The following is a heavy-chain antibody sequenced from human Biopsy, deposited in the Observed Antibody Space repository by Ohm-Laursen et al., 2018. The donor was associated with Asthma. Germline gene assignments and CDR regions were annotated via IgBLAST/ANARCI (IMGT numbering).Heavy chain of an antibody. V-gene: IGHV3-7*01. D-gene: IGHD3-3*01. CDR3: ARTFHFWSPYHAEHYQL. CDR2: IKHDGSEK. Sequence: SLRLSCAASGFTFGDYCMSWVHQVPGQGLEWVANIKHDGSEKNHEDSLKGRFTISRDNAKNLLFLQMNSLRAEDTAVYYCARTFHFWSPYHAEHYQLWGQGTLVTVSS. J-gene: IGHJ1*01. CDR1: GFTFGDYC.